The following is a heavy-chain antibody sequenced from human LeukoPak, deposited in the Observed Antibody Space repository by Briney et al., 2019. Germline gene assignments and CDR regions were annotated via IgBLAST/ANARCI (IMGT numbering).Heavy chain of an antibody. CDR1: GGSFSGYY. CDR3: ARAGGSGSYLF. J-gene: IGHJ4*02. V-gene: IGHV4-34*01. D-gene: IGHD3-10*01. Sequence: SETLSLTCAVYGGSFSGYYWSWIRQPPGKGLEWIGEINHSGSTNYNPSLKSRVTMSVDTSKNQFSLKLSSVTAADTAVYYCARAGGSGSYLFWGQGTLVTVSS. CDR2: INHSGST.